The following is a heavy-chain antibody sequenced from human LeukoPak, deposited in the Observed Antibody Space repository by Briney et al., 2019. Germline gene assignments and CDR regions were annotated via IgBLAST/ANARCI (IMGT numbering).Heavy chain of an antibody. CDR1: GFTFSTYG. Sequence: PGGSLRLSCAASGFTFSTYGMHWVRQAPGKGLEWVAFIRYDGSNKYYADSVKGRFTISRDNSKNTLYLQMNSLRAEDTAVYYCARLTGSKADGMDVWGQGTTVTVSS. D-gene: IGHD1-14*01. V-gene: IGHV3-30*02. CDR3: ARLTGSKADGMDV. CDR2: IRYDGSNK. J-gene: IGHJ6*02.